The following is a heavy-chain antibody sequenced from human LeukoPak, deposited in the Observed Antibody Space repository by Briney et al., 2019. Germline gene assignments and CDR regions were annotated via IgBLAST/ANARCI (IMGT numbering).Heavy chain of an antibody. CDR1: GGTFSSYA. CDR2: IIPIFGIA. J-gene: IGHJ4*02. Sequence: ASVKVSCKASGGTFSSYAISWVRQAPGQGLEWMGRIIPIFGIANYAQKFQGRVTITADKSTSTAYMELSSLRSEDTAVYYCARDLSTVGSGSYSFDYWGQGTLVTVSS. D-gene: IGHD3-10*01. CDR3: ARDLSTVGSGSYSFDY. V-gene: IGHV1-69*04.